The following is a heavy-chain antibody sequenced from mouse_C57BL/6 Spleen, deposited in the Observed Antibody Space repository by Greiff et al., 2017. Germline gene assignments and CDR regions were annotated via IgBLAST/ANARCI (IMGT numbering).Heavy chain of an antibody. Sequence: VQLQQSGAELVMPGASVKLSCKASGYTFTSYWMHWVKQRPGQGLEWIGEIDPSDSYTNYNQKFKGKSTVTVDKSSSTAYMQLSSLTSEDSAVYYCARGMVTTDFDYWGQGTTLTVSS. J-gene: IGHJ2*01. V-gene: IGHV1-69*01. CDR3: ARGMVTTDFDY. D-gene: IGHD2-2*01. CDR2: IDPSDSYT. CDR1: GYTFTSYW.